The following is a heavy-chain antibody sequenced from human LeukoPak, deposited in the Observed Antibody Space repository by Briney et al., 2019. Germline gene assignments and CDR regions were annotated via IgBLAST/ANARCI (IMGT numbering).Heavy chain of an antibody. Sequence: PGGSLRLSCAASGFTFSSYGMHWVRQASGKGLEWVSYISSNRRTMYYADSVKGRFTISRDNAKSSLHLQMNSLRAEDTAVYYCARGDSGSYLIFWGQGTLVTVSS. J-gene: IGHJ4*02. D-gene: IGHD1-26*01. V-gene: IGHV3-48*01. CDR3: ARGDSGSYLIF. CDR2: ISSNRRTM. CDR1: GFTFSSYG.